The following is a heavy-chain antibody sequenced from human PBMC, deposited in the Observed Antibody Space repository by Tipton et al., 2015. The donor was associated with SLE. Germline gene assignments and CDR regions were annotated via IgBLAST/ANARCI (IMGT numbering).Heavy chain of an antibody. CDR3: ARVSGWYQYAFDI. V-gene: IGHV4-39*07. J-gene: IGHJ3*02. CDR1: GGSISSYY. Sequence: LRLSCTVSGGSISSYYWGWIRQPPGKGLEWIGSIYYSGSTYYNPSLKSRVTISVDTSKNQFSLKLSSVTAADTAVYYCARVSGWYQYAFDIWGQGTMVTVSS. D-gene: IGHD6-19*01. CDR2: IYYSGST.